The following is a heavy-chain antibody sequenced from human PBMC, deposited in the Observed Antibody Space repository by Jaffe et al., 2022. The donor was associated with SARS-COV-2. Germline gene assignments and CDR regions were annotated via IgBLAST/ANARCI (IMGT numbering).Heavy chain of an antibody. CDR3: AKDVYSSSWYPISSGMDV. D-gene: IGHD6-13*01. Sequence: QVQLVESGGGVVQPGRSLRLSCAASGFTFSSYGMHWVRQAPGKGLEWVAVISYDGSNKYYADSVKGRFTISRDNSKNTLYLQMNSLRAEDTAVYYCAKDVYSSSWYPISSGMDVWGQGTTVTVSS. V-gene: IGHV3-30*18. CDR1: GFTFSSYG. J-gene: IGHJ6*02. CDR2: ISYDGSNK.